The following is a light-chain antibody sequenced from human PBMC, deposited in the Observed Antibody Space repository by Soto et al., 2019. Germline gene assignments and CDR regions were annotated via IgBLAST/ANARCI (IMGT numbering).Light chain of an antibody. CDR1: QSVLYSSNNKNY. CDR3: QQYYSTPHT. J-gene: IGKJ2*01. CDR2: WAS. Sequence: DIVRTQSPDSLAVSLGERATINCKSSQSVLYSSNNKNYLAWYQQKPGQPPELLIYWASTRESGVPDRFSGSGSGTDFTLTISSLQAEDVAVYYCQQYYSTPHTFGQGTKLEIK. V-gene: IGKV4-1*01.